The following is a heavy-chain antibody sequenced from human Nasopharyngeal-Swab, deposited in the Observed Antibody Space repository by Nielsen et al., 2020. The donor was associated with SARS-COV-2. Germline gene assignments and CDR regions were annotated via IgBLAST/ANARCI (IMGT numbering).Heavy chain of an antibody. J-gene: IGHJ3*02. V-gene: IGHV3-9*01. CDR1: GFTFDDYA. Sequence: SLKISCAASGFTFDDYAMHWVRQAPGKGLEWVSGISWNSGSIGYADSVKGRFTISRDNVKNSLYLQMNSLRAEDTALYYCAKGGYSYGSDAFDIWGQGTMVTVSS. D-gene: IGHD5-18*01. CDR3: AKGGYSYGSDAFDI. CDR2: ISWNSGSI.